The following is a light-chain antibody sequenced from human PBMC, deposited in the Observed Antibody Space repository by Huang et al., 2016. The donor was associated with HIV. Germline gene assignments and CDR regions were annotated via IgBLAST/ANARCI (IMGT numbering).Light chain of an antibody. CDR3: QQSYNTPLT. J-gene: IGKJ4*01. CDR1: QNINSY. CDR2: AAS. Sequence: DIQMTQSPSSLSASVGDRVTITCRASQNINSYLNWYQQKPWKAPKVLIYAASSLQSGVPSRFSGSGSGTEFTLTINSLQPEDFAIYYCQQSYNTPLTFGGGTRLEIK. V-gene: IGKV1-39*01.